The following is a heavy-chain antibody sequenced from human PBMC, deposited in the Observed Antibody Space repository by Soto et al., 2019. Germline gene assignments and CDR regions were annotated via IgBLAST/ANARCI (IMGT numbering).Heavy chain of an antibody. CDR3: TRDGRGLGRLSLFEY. J-gene: IGHJ4*02. CDR1: GFNVNSAY. CDR2: IYSGETT. V-gene: IGHV3-53*01. D-gene: IGHD2-21*02. Sequence: GGSLRLSCAASGFNVNSAYMNWVRQTPGRGLEWVASIYSGETTYYADSVRGRFTISSDKSKNTLYFQLSSLRIEDTAVYYCTRDGRGLGRLSLFEYWGQGVLVTVSS.